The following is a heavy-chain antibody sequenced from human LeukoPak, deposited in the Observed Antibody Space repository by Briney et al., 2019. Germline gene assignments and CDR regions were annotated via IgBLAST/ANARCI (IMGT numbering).Heavy chain of an antibody. CDR1: GFTFSRYW. D-gene: IGHD4-11*01. Sequence: GGSLRLSCAASGFTFSRYWMHWVRQAPGKGLVWVSRINSDGSSTNYADSVKGRFTISRDNAKNTLYLQMNSLRAEDTAVYYCARLGDYSNAHWLDPWGQGTLVTVSS. CDR2: INSDGSST. V-gene: IGHV3-74*01. J-gene: IGHJ5*02. CDR3: ARLGDYSNAHWLDP.